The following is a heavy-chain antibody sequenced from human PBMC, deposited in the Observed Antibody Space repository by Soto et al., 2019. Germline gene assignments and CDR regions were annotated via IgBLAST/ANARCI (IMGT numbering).Heavy chain of an antibody. J-gene: IGHJ3*02. CDR3: AIDVEDILVVPAAPEWAFDI. V-gene: IGHV1-46*03. D-gene: IGHD2-2*01. Sequence: VASVKVSCKASGYTFTSYYMHRVRQAPGQGLEWMGIINPSGGSTSYAQKFQGRVTMTRDTSTSTVYMELSSLRSEDTAVYYCAIDVEDILVVPAAPEWAFDIWRQGTMVTVS. CDR1: GYTFTSYY. CDR2: INPSGGST.